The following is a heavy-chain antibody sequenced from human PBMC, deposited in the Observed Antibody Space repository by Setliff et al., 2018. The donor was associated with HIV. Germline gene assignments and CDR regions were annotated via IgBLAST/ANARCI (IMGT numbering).Heavy chain of an antibody. CDR2: INAGNGNT. CDR3: ARLSSAAMWGGGSFDI. CDR1: GYSFTSYT. V-gene: IGHV1-3*01. D-gene: IGHD2-2*01. Sequence: ASVKVSCKASGYSFTSYTIHWVRQAPGQRLEWMGWINAGNGNTKYSQKFRGRVTFTRDTSASTAYMELSGLGFEDTAVYYCARLSSAAMWGGGSFDIWGQGTMVTVSS. J-gene: IGHJ3*02.